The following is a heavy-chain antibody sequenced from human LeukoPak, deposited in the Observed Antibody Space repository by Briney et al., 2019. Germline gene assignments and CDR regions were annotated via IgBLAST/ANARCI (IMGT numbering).Heavy chain of an antibody. J-gene: IGHJ4*02. CDR1: GFTFSSYE. CDR2: ISSSGSTI. CDR3: ARTSRPSCGYVQLDY. V-gene: IGHV3-48*03. D-gene: IGHD5-18*01. Sequence: RTGGSLRLSCAASGFTFSSYEMNWVRQAPGKGLEWVSYISSSGSTIYYADSVKGRFTISRDNAKNSLYLQMNSLRAEDTAVYYCARTSRPSCGYVQLDYWGQGTLVTVSS.